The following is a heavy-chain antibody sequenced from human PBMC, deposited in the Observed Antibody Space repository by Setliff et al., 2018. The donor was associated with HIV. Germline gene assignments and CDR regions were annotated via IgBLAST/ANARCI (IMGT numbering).Heavy chain of an antibody. V-gene: IGHV4-38-2*02. CDR2: IYYTGST. J-gene: IGHJ6*03. Sequence: SETLSLTCTVSHDSISRDYYWAWIRQPPGKGLEWIVAIYYTGSTYYNPSLRSRVTISVDTSKNQFSLKLSSVTAADTAVYYCARGLSIFGVATPGFYSFMDVWGKGTTVTVSS. D-gene: IGHD3-3*01. CDR3: ARGLSIFGVATPGFYSFMDV. CDR1: HDSISRDYY.